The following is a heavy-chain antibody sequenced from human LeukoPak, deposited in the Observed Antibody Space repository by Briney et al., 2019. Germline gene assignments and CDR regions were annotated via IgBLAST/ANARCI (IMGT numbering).Heavy chain of an antibody. CDR3: ARGFESSGYYYYFDY. J-gene: IGHJ4*02. V-gene: IGHV4-34*01. CDR2: INRSGST. Sequence: PSETLSLTCAVYGGSFSGYYWSWIRQPPGKGLEWIGEINRSGSTNYNPSLKSRVTISVDTSKNQFSLKLSSVTAADTAVYYCARGFESSGYYYYFDYWGQGTLLTVSS. CDR1: GGSFSGYY. D-gene: IGHD3-22*01.